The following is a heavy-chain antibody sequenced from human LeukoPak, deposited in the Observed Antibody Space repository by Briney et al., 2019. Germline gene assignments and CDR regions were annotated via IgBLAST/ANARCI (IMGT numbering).Heavy chain of an antibody. D-gene: IGHD2-15*01. CDR3: ARQGGYCSGGSCYSWYFDL. J-gene: IGHJ2*01. V-gene: IGHV4-4*07. Sequence: SETLSLTCTVSGGSISSYYWSWIRQPAGKRLEWIGRISSSGSTNYNPSLKSRVTMSVDSSKNQFSLILISVTAADTAVYYCARQGGYCSGGSCYSWYFDLWGRGTLVTVSS. CDR2: ISSSGST. CDR1: GGSISSYY.